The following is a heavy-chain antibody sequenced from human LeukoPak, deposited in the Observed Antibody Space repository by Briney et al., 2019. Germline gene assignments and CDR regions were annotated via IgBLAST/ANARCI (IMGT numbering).Heavy chain of an antibody. Sequence: SVKVSCKASGFTFHTSAMQWVRQARGQRLGWIGWIVLGSGNTVYSHKFHDRVIITRDMSTSTVYMELDSLGSEDTAVYYCAAQRGASLHDFWSTRLFDPWGQGTLVTVSS. CDR1: GFTFHTSA. CDR3: AAQRGASLHDFWSTRLFDP. V-gene: IGHV1-58*02. J-gene: IGHJ5*02. D-gene: IGHD3-3*01. CDR2: IVLGSGNT.